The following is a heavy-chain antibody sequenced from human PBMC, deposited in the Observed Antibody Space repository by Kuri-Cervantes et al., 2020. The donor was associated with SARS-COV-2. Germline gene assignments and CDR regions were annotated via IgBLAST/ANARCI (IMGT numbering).Heavy chain of an antibody. CDR1: GYTFTGYY. CDR2: INPNSGGT. V-gene: IGHV1-2*02. J-gene: IGHJ5*02. D-gene: IGHD3-22*01. Sequence: ASVKVSCKASGYTFTGYYMHWVRQAPGQGLEWLGWINPNSGGTSYARKFQGRVTMTRDTSISTAYMELSRLRSDDTAVYYCAKGGPYYYETGWFDPWGQGTLVTVSS. CDR3: AKGGPYYYETGWFDP.